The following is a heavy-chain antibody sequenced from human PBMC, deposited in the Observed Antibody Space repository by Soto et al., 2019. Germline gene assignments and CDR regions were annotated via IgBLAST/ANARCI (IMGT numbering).Heavy chain of an antibody. Sequence: LRLSCAASGFIFRSHWIIWVRHAPGKGLEWVANINQDGSEKYYVDSVRGRFIISRDNAESSLYLQMNSLRAEDTALYYCARDGVAAGLYLDNWGQGTLVTVSS. CDR1: GFIFRSHW. D-gene: IGHD2-15*01. V-gene: IGHV3-7*01. J-gene: IGHJ4*02. CDR3: ARDGVAAGLYLDN. CDR2: INQDGSEK.